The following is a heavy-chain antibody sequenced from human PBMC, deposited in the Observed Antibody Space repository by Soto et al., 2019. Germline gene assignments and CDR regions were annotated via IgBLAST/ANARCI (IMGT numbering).Heavy chain of an antibody. D-gene: IGHD3-3*01. CDR2: IYYSGST. Sequence: PSETLSLTCTVSGGSISSYYWSWIRQPPGKGLEWIGYIYYSGSTNYNPSLKSRVTISVDTSKNQFSLKLSSVTAADTAVYYCARSLTTFGVANYYYYGMDVWGQGTTVTVSS. V-gene: IGHV4-59*01. J-gene: IGHJ6*02. CDR3: ARSLTTFGVANYYYYGMDV. CDR1: GGSISSYY.